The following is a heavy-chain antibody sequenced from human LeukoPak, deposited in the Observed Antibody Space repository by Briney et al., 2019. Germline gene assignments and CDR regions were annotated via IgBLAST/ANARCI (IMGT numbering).Heavy chain of an antibody. J-gene: IGHJ6*02. CDR1: GYTFTAYY. D-gene: IGHD4-17*01. V-gene: IGHV1-2*04. Sequence: GASVKVSCKASGYTFTAYYVHWVRQAPGQGLEWMGWINPNSGGTNYAQKFQGWVTMTRDTSISTAYMELSRLRSDDTAVYYCATSGADYGDFSRPYYYYYGMDVWGQGTTVTVSS. CDR3: ATSGADYGDFSRPYYYYYGMDV. CDR2: INPNSGGT.